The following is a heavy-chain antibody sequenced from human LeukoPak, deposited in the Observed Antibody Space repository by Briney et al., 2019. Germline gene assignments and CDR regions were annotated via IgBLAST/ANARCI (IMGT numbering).Heavy chain of an antibody. D-gene: IGHD3-10*01. CDR1: GGTFSSYA. Sequence: GASVKVSYKASGGTFSSYAISWVRQAPGQGLEWMGWMNPNSGHTGYAQKFQGRITITRNTSISTAYMELSSLRSEDTAVYFCARSIPLWKALRRDWFDPWGQGTLVTVSS. CDR3: ARSIPLWKALRRDWFDP. CDR2: MNPNSGHT. J-gene: IGHJ5*02. V-gene: IGHV1-8*02.